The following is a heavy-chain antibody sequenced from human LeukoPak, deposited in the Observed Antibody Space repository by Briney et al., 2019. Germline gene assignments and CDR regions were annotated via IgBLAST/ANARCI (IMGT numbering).Heavy chain of an antibody. CDR2: ISRSSTTI. CDR3: AREGPCGGSCYVY. D-gene: IGHD2-2*01. Sequence: GGSLRLSCAASGFTFSGYSMYWVRQAPGKGLEWVSYISRSSTTIYYADSVKGRFNISRDNDKNPLYLQMKSLRADDRAVYYRAREGPCGGSCYVYWGQGALVTVSS. CDR1: GFTFSGYS. J-gene: IGHJ4*02. V-gene: IGHV3-48*01.